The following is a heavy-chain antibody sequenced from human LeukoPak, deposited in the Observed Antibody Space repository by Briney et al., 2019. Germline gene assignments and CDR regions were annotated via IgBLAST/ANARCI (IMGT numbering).Heavy chain of an antibody. CDR2: ISYDGSNK. CDR3: AKGGGYSYGYVIDY. Sequence: GGSLRLSCAASGFTFSSYGMHWVRQAPGKGLEWVAVISYDGSNKYYADSVKGRFTISRDNSKNTLYLKMNSLRAEDTAVYYCAKGGGYSYGYVIDYWGQGTLVTVSS. D-gene: IGHD5-18*01. CDR1: GFTFSSYG. V-gene: IGHV3-30*18. J-gene: IGHJ4*02.